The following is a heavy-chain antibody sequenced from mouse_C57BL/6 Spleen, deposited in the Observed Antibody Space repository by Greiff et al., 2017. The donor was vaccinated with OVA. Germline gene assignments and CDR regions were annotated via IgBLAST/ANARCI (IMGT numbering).Heavy chain of an antibody. CDR3: ARGLDGPFAY. Sequence: VKLMESGPELVKPGASVKISCKASGYAFSSSWMNWVKQRPGKGLEWIGRIYPGDGDTNYNGKFKGKATLTADKSSSTAYMQLSSLTSEDSAVYFCARGLDGPFAYWGQGTLVTVSA. J-gene: IGHJ3*01. CDR2: IYPGDGDT. CDR1: GYAFSSSW. V-gene: IGHV1-82*01. D-gene: IGHD2-3*01.